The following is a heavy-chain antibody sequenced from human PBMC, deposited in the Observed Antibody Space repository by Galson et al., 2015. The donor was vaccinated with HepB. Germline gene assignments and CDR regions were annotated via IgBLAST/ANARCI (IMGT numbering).Heavy chain of an antibody. CDR1: GYSFSNYW. CDR2: IYPGDSDT. CDR3: ARRADSKYFDL. Sequence: QSGAEVKKPGESLKISCKGPGYSFSNYWIGWVRQMPGKGLEWMGIIYPGDSDTRYSPSFQGQVTISADKSISSTYLQWSSLKASDTAMYYCARRADSKYFDLWGPGTLLTVFS. J-gene: IGHJ2*01. V-gene: IGHV5-51*01.